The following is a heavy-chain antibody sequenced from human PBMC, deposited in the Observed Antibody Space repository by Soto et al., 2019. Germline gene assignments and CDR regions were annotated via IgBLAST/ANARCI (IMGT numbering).Heavy chain of an antibody. D-gene: IGHD2-21*02. J-gene: IGHJ4*02. V-gene: IGHV4-39*01. CDR3: ARQRTTVVTQAYFDH. Sequence: SETLSLTCIVSGESISSSSYYWGWIRQPPGKGLEWIGSIYYSGRTYYNPSFKSRVTISIDTSKNQFSLKLSSVTATDTAVYYCARQRTTVVTQAYFDHWGQGALVT. CDR1: GESISSSSYY. CDR2: IYYSGRT.